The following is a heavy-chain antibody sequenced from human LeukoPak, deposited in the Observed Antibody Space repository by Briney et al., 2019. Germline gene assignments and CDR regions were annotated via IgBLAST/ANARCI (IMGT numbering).Heavy chain of an antibody. J-gene: IGHJ4*02. V-gene: IGHV3-23*01. CDR1: GFTFSNYA. Sequence: GGSLRLSCAASGFTFSNYAMSWVRQAPGKGLEWVSAIIGSGGTTYYADSVKGRFTISRDNSKNTLNLQMNSLRAEDTAVYYCAKDCGDNPFDYWGQGTLVTVSS. CDR3: AKDCGDNPFDY. D-gene: IGHD4-23*01. CDR2: IIGSGGTT.